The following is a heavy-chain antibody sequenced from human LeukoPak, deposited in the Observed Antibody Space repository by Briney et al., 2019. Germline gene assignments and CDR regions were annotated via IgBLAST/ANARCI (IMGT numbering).Heavy chain of an antibody. CDR2: IIPVLGTS. CDR1: GGAFSSYA. J-gene: IGHJ6*03. Sequence: ASVKVSCKASGGAFSSYAFSWVRQAPGQGLEWMGGIIPVLGTSNYAQKFQGRVTITADESTRTVYMELSSLRSEDTAVYYCARERGGYNYGRAYMDVWGKGTTVTVSS. CDR3: ARERGGYNYGRAYMDV. V-gene: IGHV1-69*13. D-gene: IGHD5-18*01.